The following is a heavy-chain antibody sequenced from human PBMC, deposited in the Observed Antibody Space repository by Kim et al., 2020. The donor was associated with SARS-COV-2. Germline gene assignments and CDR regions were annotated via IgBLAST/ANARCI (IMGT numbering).Heavy chain of an antibody. D-gene: IGHD6-19*01. CDR1: GFTFSSYE. Sequence: GGSLRLSCAPSGFTFSSYEINWVRQAPGKGLEWVSYISDSGSTTYYADSVKGRFTISRDNAKNSLFLQMNSLRAEDTAVYYCARESVTGTDAFDIWGQGTLVTVSS. CDR2: ISDSGSTT. J-gene: IGHJ3*02. CDR3: ARESVTGTDAFDI. V-gene: IGHV3-48*03.